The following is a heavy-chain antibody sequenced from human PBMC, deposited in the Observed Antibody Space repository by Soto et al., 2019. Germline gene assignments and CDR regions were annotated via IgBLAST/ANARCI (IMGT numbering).Heavy chain of an antibody. V-gene: IGHV3-66*01. D-gene: IGHD6-6*01. Sequence: GGSLRLSCAASGFTVSSNYMSWVRQAPGKGLEWVSVIYSGGSTYYADSVKGRFTISRDNSKNTLYLQMNSLRAEDTAVYYCARDSSSSHSYYYYMDVWGKGTTVTVSS. CDR1: GFTVSSNY. CDR3: ARDSSSSHSYYYYMDV. CDR2: IYSGGST. J-gene: IGHJ6*03.